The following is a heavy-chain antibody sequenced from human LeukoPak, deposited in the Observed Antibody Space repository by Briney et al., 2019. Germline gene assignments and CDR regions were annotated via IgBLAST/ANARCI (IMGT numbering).Heavy chain of an antibody. V-gene: IGHV1-2*02. CDR2: INPNSGVT. Sequence: ASVKVSCKASGYTFIGYYMHWVRQAPGQGLEWMGWINPNSGVTNYAQKFQGRVTMTRDTSISTAYMELTSLRSDDTAVYYCATTRVTTTPLDYWGQGTLVTVSS. CDR3: ATTRVTTTPLDY. CDR1: GYTFIGYY. J-gene: IGHJ4*02. D-gene: IGHD4-11*01.